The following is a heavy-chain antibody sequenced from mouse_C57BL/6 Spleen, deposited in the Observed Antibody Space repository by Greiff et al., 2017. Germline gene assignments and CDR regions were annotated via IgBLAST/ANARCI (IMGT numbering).Heavy chain of an antibody. V-gene: IGHV1-18*01. J-gene: IGHJ1*03. CDR2: INPNNGGT. CDR3: ARPLYWYFDV. Sequence: VQLQQSGPELVKPGASVKIPCKASGYTFTDYNMDWVKQSHGKSLEWIGDINPNNGGTIYNQKFKGKATLTVDQSSSTAYMELRSLTSEDTAVYYCARPLYWYFDVWGTGTTVTVSS. CDR1: GYTFTDYN.